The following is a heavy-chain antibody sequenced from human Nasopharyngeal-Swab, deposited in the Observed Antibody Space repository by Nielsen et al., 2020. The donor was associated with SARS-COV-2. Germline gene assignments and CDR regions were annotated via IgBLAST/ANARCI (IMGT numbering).Heavy chain of an antibody. CDR3: AKDLNPKSLYCGGNCYSGTDAFDV. Sequence: GESLKISCVASGYSFRTYGMSWVRQAPGKGLEWVAAIVGSGDNSGSGGSTYYADSVKGRFTITRDNSKNTLSLQMNSLRAEDTAVYYCAKDLNPKSLYCGGNCYSGTDAFDVWGQGTMVSVSS. V-gene: IGHV3-23*01. D-gene: IGHD2-21*02. CDR1: GYSFRTYG. J-gene: IGHJ3*01. CDR2: IVGSGDNSGSGGST.